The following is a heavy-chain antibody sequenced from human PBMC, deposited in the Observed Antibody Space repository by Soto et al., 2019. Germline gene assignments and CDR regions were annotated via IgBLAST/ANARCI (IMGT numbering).Heavy chain of an antibody. CDR3: ARVGEPTTGTTPIDY. CDR1: GYTFTSYG. D-gene: IGHD4-17*01. Sequence: QVPLVQSGAEVKKPGASVKVSCKASGYTFTSYGISWVRQAPGQGLEWMGWISAYNGNTNYAQKLQGRVTMTTDTSTSTVYMELRSLRSDDTAVYYCARVGEPTTGTTPIDYWGQGTLVTVSS. J-gene: IGHJ4*02. CDR2: ISAYNGNT. V-gene: IGHV1-18*01.